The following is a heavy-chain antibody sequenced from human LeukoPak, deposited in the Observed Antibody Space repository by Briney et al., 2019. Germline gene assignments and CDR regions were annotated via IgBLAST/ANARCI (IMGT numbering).Heavy chain of an antibody. Sequence: GGSLRLSCAASGFTFDDYGMSWVRQAPGKGLEWGSTINSNAAATRYADSVNGRFTISRDNAKNSLYVQMNSLRAEDTALYYCARIDGYNAFNTWGQGTMVTVSS. D-gene: IGHD5-24*01. J-gene: IGHJ3*02. CDR2: INSNAAAT. V-gene: IGHV3-20*04. CDR3: ARIDGYNAFNT. CDR1: GFTFDDYG.